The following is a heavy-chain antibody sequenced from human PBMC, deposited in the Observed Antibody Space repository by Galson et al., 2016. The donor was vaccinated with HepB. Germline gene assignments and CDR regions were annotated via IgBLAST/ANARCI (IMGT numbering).Heavy chain of an antibody. CDR3: ARALGNWFDP. CDR1: GFVFTSYG. V-gene: IGHV1-18*01. CDR2: INVYNGHT. Sequence: SVKVSCKASGFVFTSYGISWVRQAPGQGLEWMGWINVYNGHTNYAQKFQGRVTMTTDISTSTAYMELRSLRSDDTAVDYCARALGNWFDPWGQGSLVTVSS. J-gene: IGHJ5*02. D-gene: IGHD3-16*01.